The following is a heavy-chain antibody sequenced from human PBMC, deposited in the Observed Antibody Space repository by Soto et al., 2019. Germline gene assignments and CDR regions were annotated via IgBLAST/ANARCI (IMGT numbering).Heavy chain of an antibody. CDR3: ARGGSSSADPQGNWFDP. V-gene: IGHV1-69*01. CDR1: GGTFSSYA. D-gene: IGHD6-13*01. Sequence: QVQLVQSGAEVKKPGSSVKVSCKASGGTFSSYAISWVRQAPGQGLEWMGGIIPIFGTANYAQKFQGRVTITADESTSTAYMELSSLRSEDTAVYYCARGGSSSADPQGNWFDPWGQGTLVTVSS. CDR2: IIPIFGTA. J-gene: IGHJ5*02.